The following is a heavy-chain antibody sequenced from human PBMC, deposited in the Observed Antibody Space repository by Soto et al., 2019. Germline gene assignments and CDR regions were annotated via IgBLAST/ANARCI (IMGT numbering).Heavy chain of an antibody. Sequence: PGGSLRLSCVVSGISFDYYAMHWVRQAPGKGLEWVSGINWDSGDIGYADSVKGRFTISRDNAKNSLYLQMNSLKTEDTALYYCAKDTAPGFYDANGHLDYWGQGTPVTVSS. J-gene: IGHJ4*02. D-gene: IGHD2-8*01. CDR3: AKDTAPGFYDANGHLDY. CDR1: GISFDYYA. CDR2: INWDSGDI. V-gene: IGHV3-9*01.